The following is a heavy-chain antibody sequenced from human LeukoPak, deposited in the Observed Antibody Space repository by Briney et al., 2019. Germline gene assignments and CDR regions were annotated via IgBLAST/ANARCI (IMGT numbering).Heavy chain of an antibody. CDR2: ISYDGSNK. CDR1: GFTFSSYW. CDR3: ARVPLLYYFDY. V-gene: IGHV3-30-3*01. Sequence: GGSLRLSCAASGFTFSSYWMNWVRQAPGKGLEWVAVISYDGSNKYYADSVKGRFTISRDNSKNTLYLQMNSLRAEDTAVYYCARVPLLYYFDYWGQGTLVTVSS. J-gene: IGHJ4*02.